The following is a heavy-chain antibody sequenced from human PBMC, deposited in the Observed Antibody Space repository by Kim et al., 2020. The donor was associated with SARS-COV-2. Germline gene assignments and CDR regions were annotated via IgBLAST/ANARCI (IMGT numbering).Heavy chain of an antibody. Sequence: SETLSLTCTVSGGSISTSIYYWGWIRQRPGKGLEWIGTIYYGGATYHNSSLKSRVTMSVDTSKNQFSVRLSSVTAADTAVYYCARCTTYTSGWSAFDSWGQGNLVTVSS. CDR3: ARCTTYTSGWSAFDS. J-gene: IGHJ4*02. CDR1: GGSISTSIYY. D-gene: IGHD6-19*01. CDR2: IYYGGAT. V-gene: IGHV4-39*01.